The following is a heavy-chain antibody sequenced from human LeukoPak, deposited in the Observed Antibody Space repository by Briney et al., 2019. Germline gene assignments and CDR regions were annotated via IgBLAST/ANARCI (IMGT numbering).Heavy chain of an antibody. CDR2: ISGSGSST. V-gene: IGHV3-23*01. CDR1: RFTFSNYA. Sequence: PGGSLRLSRVHSRFTFSNYAMSCVRQAPRAGLEGVSAISGSGSSTYYADSVKGRFTISRDNSKNTMYLQMNSRRAEDTAVYYCALEGITIIAGGWFDPWGQGTLVTVSS. CDR3: ALEGITIIAGGWFDP. J-gene: IGHJ5*02. D-gene: IGHD3-3*01.